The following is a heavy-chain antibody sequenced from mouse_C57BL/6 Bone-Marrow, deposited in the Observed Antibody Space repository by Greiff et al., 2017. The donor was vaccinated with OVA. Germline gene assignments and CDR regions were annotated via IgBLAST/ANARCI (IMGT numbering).Heavy chain of an antibody. CDR1: GFSINSDCY. CDR3: ARGTTVVATDYAMDY. Sequence: EVQLQESGPSLVRPSQTLSLTCTVTGFSINSDCYWIWIRQFPGNKLEYIGYTFYSGITYYNPSLESRTYITRDTSKNQFSLKLSSVTTEDTATYYCARGTTVVATDYAMDYWGQGTSVTVSS. D-gene: IGHD1-1*01. V-gene: IGHV3-3*01. CDR2: TFYSGIT. J-gene: IGHJ4*01.